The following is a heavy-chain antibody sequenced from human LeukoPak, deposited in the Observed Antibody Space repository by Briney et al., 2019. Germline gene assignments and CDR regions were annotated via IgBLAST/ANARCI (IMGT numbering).Heavy chain of an antibody. V-gene: IGHV3-48*02. CDR2: MSSSSSSK. D-gene: IGHD2-15*01. CDR1: GFTFSDYS. Sequence: GGSLRLSCAASGFTFSDYSMNWVRQAPGKGREWVSYMSSSSSSKSYADSVKGRFTISRDNAKNSLYLQMNSLRDEDTAVYYCARGAVVVVAASLFDYWGQGTLVTVSS. CDR3: ARGAVVVVAASLFDY. J-gene: IGHJ4*02.